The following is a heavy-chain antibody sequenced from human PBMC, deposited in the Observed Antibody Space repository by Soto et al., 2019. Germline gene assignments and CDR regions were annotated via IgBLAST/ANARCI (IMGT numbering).Heavy chain of an antibody. V-gene: IGHV1-69*13. CDR1: GGTFNNYA. CDR2: IIPLFGTT. Sequence: SVKVSCKASGGTFNNYAISWVRQAPGQGLEWMGGIIPLFGTTNYAQKFQGRVTITADESTSTAYMDLSSLRSEDTAFYYCARPRSHYYDRSAELAFDIWGQGTMVTVSS. J-gene: IGHJ3*02. D-gene: IGHD3-22*01. CDR3: ARPRSHYYDRSAELAFDI.